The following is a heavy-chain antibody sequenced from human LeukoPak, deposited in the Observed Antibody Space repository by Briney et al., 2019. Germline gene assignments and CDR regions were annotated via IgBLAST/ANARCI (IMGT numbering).Heavy chain of an antibody. Sequence: PSQTLSLTCAVSGGSISSGGYSWSWIRQPPGKGLEWIGYIYHSGSTYYNPSLKSRVTISVDRSKNQFSLKLSSVTAADTAVYYCVYGIKAPGFDYWGQGTLVTVSS. D-gene: IGHD2-8*01. CDR3: VYGIKAPGFDY. CDR1: GGSISSGGYS. V-gene: IGHV4-30-2*01. J-gene: IGHJ4*02. CDR2: IYHSGST.